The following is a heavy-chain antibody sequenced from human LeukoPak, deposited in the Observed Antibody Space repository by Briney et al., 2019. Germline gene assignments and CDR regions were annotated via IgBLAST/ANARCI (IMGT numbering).Heavy chain of an antibody. Sequence: PSETLSLTCTVSGGSMNSRHYYWGWLRQPPGKGLEWIASIYYSGSTYYNPSLKSRVTISVDTSNNQFSLKLNSVTAADTAVFYCARSPTKYYFGSGSGDGFDYWGQGTLVTVSS. CDR1: GGSMNSRHYY. CDR3: ARSPTKYYFGSGSGDGFDY. D-gene: IGHD3-10*01. V-gene: IGHV4-39*07. CDR2: IYYSGST. J-gene: IGHJ4*02.